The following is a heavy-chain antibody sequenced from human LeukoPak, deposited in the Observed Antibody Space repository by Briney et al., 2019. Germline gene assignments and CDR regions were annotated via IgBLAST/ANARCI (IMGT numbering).Heavy chain of an antibody. Sequence: GASVKVSCKASGSTFTAYYMHWVRQAPGQGLGWMGWINTHSGGTNYAQNFQGRVTMTRDTSIRIVYMALSRLRSDDTGVYYCACGARAPDTAPDYWGEGALVTVSS. V-gene: IGHV1-2*02. CDR3: ACGARAPDTAPDY. D-gene: IGHD5-18*01. CDR2: INTHSGGT. J-gene: IGHJ4*02. CDR1: GSTFTAYY.